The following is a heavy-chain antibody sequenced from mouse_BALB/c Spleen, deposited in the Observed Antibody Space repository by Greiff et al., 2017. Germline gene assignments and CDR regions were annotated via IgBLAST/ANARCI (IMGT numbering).Heavy chain of an antibody. J-gene: IGHJ2*01. CDR2: IDPENGDT. Sequence: EVQLQQSGAELVRSGASVKLSCTASGFNIKDYYMHWVKQRPEQGLEWIGWIDPENGDTEYAPKFQGKATMTADTSSNTAYLQLSSLTSEDTAVYYCNAGGHLFDYWGQGTTLTVSS. CDR1: GFNIKDYY. CDR3: NAGGHLFDY. V-gene: IGHV14-4*02. D-gene: IGHD3-1*01.